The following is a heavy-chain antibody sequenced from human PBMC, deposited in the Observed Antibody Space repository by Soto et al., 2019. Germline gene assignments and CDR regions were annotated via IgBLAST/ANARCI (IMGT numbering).Heavy chain of an antibody. Sequence: SETLSLTCTVSGGSISSGGYYWSWIRQHPGKGLEWIGYIYYSGSTYYNPSLKSRVTISVDTSKNQFSLKLSSVTAADTAVYYCARDDVISSNWFDPWGQGTLVTVSS. V-gene: IGHV4-31*03. CDR2: IYYSGST. J-gene: IGHJ5*02. D-gene: IGHD6-13*01. CDR1: GGSISSGGYY. CDR3: ARDDVISSNWFDP.